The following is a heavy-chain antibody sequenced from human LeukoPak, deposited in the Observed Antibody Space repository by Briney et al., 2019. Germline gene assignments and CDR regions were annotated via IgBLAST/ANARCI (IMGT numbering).Heavy chain of an antibody. CDR3: AKGIRPFGSNDYSILDY. J-gene: IGHJ4*02. CDR2: ISYDGSIK. V-gene: IGHV3-30*18. CDR1: EFTFSSYG. Sequence: PGGSLRLSCAASEFTFSSYGMHWVRQAPGKGLEWVAVISYDGSIKYYADSVKGRFTISRDNSKNTLYLQMNSLRADDTAVYYCAKGIRPFGSNDYSILDYWGQGTLVTVSS. D-gene: IGHD3-22*01.